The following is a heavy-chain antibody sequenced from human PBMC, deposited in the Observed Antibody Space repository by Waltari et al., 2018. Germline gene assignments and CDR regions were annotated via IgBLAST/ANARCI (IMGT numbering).Heavy chain of an antibody. CDR2: MNPKWENT. CDR1: GYTLTSFD. D-gene: IGHD3-3*01. V-gene: IGHV1-8*01. CDR3: ARGSPTGIFGAEPPRY. J-gene: IGHJ4*02. Sequence: QVQLVQSGAEVKKPGASVKVSCKASGYTLTSFDINWVRQATGQGLEWMGWMNPKWENTGDAKKFQGRVTMTRNSSINTAYMELSSLTSDDTAVYYCARGSPTGIFGAEPPRYWGQGTLVTVSS.